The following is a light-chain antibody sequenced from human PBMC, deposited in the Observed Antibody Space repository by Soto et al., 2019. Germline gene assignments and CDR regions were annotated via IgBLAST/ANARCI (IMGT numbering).Light chain of an antibody. V-gene: IGKV3-15*01. CDR1: QSVSSN. Sequence: EIEMTQSPATLSVSPGERATITCRASQSVSSNLAWYQQKPGQAPRLLIYGASTMASGIPARFSGSGSGTEFNLTISSMQSEDFEVYYCQQYNNWTPLTFGGGTKVEIK. CDR3: QQYNNWTPLT. CDR2: GAS. J-gene: IGKJ4*01.